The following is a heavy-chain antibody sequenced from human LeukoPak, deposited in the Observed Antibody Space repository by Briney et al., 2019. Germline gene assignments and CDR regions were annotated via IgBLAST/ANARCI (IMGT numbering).Heavy chain of an antibody. CDR3: ARDSEHSSSFAFDI. CDR1: GFTFRSHW. J-gene: IGHJ3*02. V-gene: IGHV3-7*01. CDR2: INQDGSEK. D-gene: IGHD6-13*01. Sequence: PVWSLRLSCAASGFTFRSHWMSWVRQAPGKGLEWVANINQDGSEKHYVDYVKGRFTISRDNAKNSLYLQMNSLRAEDTAMYYCARDSEHSSSFAFDIWGQGTMVTVSS.